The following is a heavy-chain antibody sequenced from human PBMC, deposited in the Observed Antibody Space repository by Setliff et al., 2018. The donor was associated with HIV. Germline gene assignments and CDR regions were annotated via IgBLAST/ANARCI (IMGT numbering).Heavy chain of an antibody. CDR3: ARRYSSSSTGFDY. J-gene: IGHJ4*02. V-gene: IGHV3-48*01. CDR1: GFTLSSYS. D-gene: IGHD6-6*01. CDR2: ISSSSSTI. Sequence: PGGSLRLSCAASGFTLSSYSMNWVRQAPGKGLEWVSYISSSSSTIHYADSVKGRFTISRDNAKTSLYLQMNSLRAEDTALYYCARRYSSSSTGFDYWGQGTLVTVSS.